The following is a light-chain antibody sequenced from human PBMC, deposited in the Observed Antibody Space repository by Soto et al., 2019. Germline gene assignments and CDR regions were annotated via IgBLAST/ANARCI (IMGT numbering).Light chain of an antibody. Sequence: EIVLTQSPGTLSLSPGERATLSCRASQSVSNNYLAWYQQKPCQAPRLLIYGASNRATGIPDRFSGIGSGTDSTLTIRRLEPEDFAVDYCQQYGSSGTFGQGTKVDIK. CDR1: QSVSNNY. V-gene: IGKV3-20*01. CDR2: GAS. J-gene: IGKJ1*01. CDR3: QQYGSSGT.